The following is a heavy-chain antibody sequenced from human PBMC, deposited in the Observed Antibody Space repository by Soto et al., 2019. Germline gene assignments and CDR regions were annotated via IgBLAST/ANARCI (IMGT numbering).Heavy chain of an antibody. Sequence: ESLKISCKGSGYSFTRYWIGWVRQMPGKGLEWMGIIYPGDSDTRYSPSFQGQVTISADKSISTAYLQRSSLKASDAAMYYCASQAVEWLDDNWFDRCGKGTRVTVSS. D-gene: IGHD6-19*01. V-gene: IGHV5-51*01. CDR2: IYPGDSDT. CDR3: ASQAVEWLDDNWFDR. CDR1: GYSFTRYW. J-gene: IGHJ5*02.